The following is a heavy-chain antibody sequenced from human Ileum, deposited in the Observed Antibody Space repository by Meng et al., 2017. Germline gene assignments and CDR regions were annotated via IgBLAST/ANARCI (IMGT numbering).Heavy chain of an antibody. CDR3: ARGRHCSSTTCYLSDS. J-gene: IGHJ4*02. CDR2: TSTYNSNR. D-gene: IGHD2-2*01. Sequence: QVHLVQSVPEVRKPGAAVQVTCKASGYSFTNYGINWVRQAPGKGLEWMGWTSTYNSNRNYAQSLQGRVTMTTDTSTTTAYMELRSLTFDDTAVYYCARGRHCSSTTCYLSDSWGQGTLVTVSS. V-gene: IGHV1-18*01. CDR1: GYSFTNYG.